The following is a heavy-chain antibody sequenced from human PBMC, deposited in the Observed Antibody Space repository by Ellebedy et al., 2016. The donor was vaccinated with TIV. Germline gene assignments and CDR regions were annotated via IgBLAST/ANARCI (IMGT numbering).Heavy chain of an antibody. CDR1: GFTFSSYS. J-gene: IGHJ4*02. CDR3: ARDLHDYDSSGYCLYY. V-gene: IGHV3-48*02. D-gene: IGHD3-22*01. Sequence: GESLKISXAASGFTFSSYSMNWVRQAPGKGLEWVSYISSSSSTIYYADSVKGRFTISRDNAKNSLYLQMNSLRDEDTAVYYCARDLHDYDSSGYCLYYWGQGTLVTVSS. CDR2: ISSSSSTI.